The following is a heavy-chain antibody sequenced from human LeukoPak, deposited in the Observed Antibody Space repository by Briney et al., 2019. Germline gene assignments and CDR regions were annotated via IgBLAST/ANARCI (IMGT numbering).Heavy chain of an antibody. CDR1: GFTVSSNY. CDR3: ARDYHDSSGRGAFDI. CDR2: IYSGGST. J-gene: IGHJ3*02. D-gene: IGHD3-22*01. V-gene: IGHV3-53*01. Sequence: GGSLRLSCAASGFTVSSNYMSWVRQAPGKGLEWVSVIYSGGSTYYADSVKGRFTSSRDNSKNTLYLQMNSLRAEDTAVYYCARDYHDSSGRGAFDIWGQGTMVTVSS.